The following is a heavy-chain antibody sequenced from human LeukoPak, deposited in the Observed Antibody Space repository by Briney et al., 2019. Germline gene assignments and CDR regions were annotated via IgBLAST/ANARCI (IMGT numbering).Heavy chain of an antibody. D-gene: IGHD3-10*01. Sequence: GGSLRLSCEASGLAFSRHAMTWVRQAPGKGLEWVSGITGSGGSTYYAESVKGRFTISRDNSKNTLYLQMNSLRAEDTAVYYCAKLLWFGDLGGGPFDIWGQGTMVTVSS. CDR3: AKLLWFGDLGGGPFDI. J-gene: IGHJ3*02. CDR2: ITGSGGST. CDR1: GLAFSRHA. V-gene: IGHV3-23*01.